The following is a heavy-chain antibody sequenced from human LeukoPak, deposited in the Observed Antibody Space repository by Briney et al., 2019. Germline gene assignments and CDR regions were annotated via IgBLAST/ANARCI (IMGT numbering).Heavy chain of an antibody. V-gene: IGHV5-51*01. Sequence: GGSLEISCQGSGYRFTSYWIGWVRQLPGKGLEGMGIIYPGDSDTRYSPSFQGQVTISADKSISTAYLQWSSLKASDTAMYYCARQPMVRGQVDYWGQGTLVTVSS. CDR2: IYPGDSDT. D-gene: IGHD3-10*01. CDR3: ARQPMVRGQVDY. J-gene: IGHJ4*02. CDR1: GYRFTSYW.